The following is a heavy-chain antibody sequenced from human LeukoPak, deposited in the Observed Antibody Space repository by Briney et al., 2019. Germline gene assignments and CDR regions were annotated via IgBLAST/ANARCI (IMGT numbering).Heavy chain of an antibody. Sequence: SETLSLTCAVSGGSISSSNWWSWVRQPPGKGLEWIGEIYHSGSTNYNPSLKSRVTISVDKSKNQFSLKLSSVAAADTAVYYCAIYGYYYVPDAFDIWGQGTMVTVSS. D-gene: IGHD3-22*01. CDR2: IYHSGST. V-gene: IGHV4-4*02. CDR1: GGSISSSNW. J-gene: IGHJ3*02. CDR3: AIYGYYYVPDAFDI.